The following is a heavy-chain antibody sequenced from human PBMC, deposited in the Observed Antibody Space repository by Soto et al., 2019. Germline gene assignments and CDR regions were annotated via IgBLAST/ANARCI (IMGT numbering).Heavy chain of an antibody. J-gene: IGHJ4*02. Sequence: LSLTCTVSGGSISSYYWSWIRQPPGKGLEWIGYISDSGSSNYNPSLKSRVTISVDTSKNQFSLKLNSVTAADTAVYYCARYYCTSTTCYYFDYWGQGTLVTVSS. D-gene: IGHD2-2*01. CDR2: ISDSGSS. CDR1: GGSISSYY. V-gene: IGHV4-59*01. CDR3: ARYYCTSTTCYYFDY.